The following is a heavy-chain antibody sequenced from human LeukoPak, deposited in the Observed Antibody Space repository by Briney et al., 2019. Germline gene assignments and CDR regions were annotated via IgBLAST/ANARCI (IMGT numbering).Heavy chain of an antibody. V-gene: IGHV4-4*09. J-gene: IGHJ6*03. D-gene: IGHD2-2*01. CDR1: GGSISSYY. CDR3: ARHAHYYYYYMDV. Sequence: SETLSLTCTVSGGSISSYYWSWIRQPPGKGLEWIGYIYTSGSTEYNPSLKSRVTISVDTSKNQFSLKLSSVTAADTAVYYCARHAHYYYYYMDVWGKGTTVTVSS. CDR2: IYTSGST.